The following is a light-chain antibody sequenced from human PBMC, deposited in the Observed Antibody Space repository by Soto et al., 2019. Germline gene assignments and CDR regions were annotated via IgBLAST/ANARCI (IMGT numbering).Light chain of an antibody. Sequence: QSVLTQPASGSGSPGQSITISCTGTSSDVGGYNFVSWYQHHPGKAPKLIIYDVSNRPSGVSNRFSGSKSGNTASLTISGLQAEDGADYYCTSYTTSITYVFGTGTKVTVL. CDR1: SSDVGGYNF. J-gene: IGLJ1*01. CDR3: TSYTTSITYV. V-gene: IGLV2-14*03. CDR2: DVS.